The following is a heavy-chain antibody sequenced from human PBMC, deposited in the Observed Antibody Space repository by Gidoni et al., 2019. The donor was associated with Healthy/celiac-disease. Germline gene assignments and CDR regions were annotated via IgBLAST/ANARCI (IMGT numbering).Heavy chain of an antibody. D-gene: IGHD3-16*01. CDR1: GFTCSDYY. Sequence: QVQLVESGGGLVKPGGPLRLSCAASGFTCSDYYMSWIRKAPGKGLGWVSYISSISSYTNSSDSVKGRFTSSRDNAKNSLYLQMNSLRAEDTAVYYCARMGEYLRTDFDYWGQGTLVTVSS. CDR2: ISSISSYT. CDR3: ARMGEYLRTDFDY. V-gene: IGHV3-11*05. J-gene: IGHJ4*02.